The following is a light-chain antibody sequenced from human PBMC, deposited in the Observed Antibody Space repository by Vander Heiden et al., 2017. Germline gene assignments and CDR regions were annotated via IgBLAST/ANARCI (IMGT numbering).Light chain of an antibody. CDR2: AAS. Sequence: DIQMTQSPSSLSASVGDRVTITCRASQSISSYLNWYQQKPRKAAKLLICAASSLQSGVPSRFSGSGSGTDFTLTISSLQPEDFATYYCQQSYSTPLTFGGGTKVEIK. J-gene: IGKJ4*01. CDR1: QSISSY. V-gene: IGKV1-39*01. CDR3: QQSYSTPLT.